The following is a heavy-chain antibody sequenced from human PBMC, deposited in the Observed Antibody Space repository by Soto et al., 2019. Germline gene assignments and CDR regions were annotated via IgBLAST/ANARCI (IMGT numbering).Heavy chain of an antibody. CDR3: ASDLLAYCGGDCAD. CDR2: IIPIFGTA. CDR1: GGTFSSYA. J-gene: IGHJ4*02. D-gene: IGHD2-21*02. Sequence: QVQLVQSGAEAKKPGSSVKVSCKASGGTFSSYAISWVRQAPGQGLEWMGGIIPIFGTANYAQKFQGRVTITADESTSTAYMELSSLRSEDTAVYYCASDLLAYCGGDCADWGQGTLVTVSS. V-gene: IGHV1-69*12.